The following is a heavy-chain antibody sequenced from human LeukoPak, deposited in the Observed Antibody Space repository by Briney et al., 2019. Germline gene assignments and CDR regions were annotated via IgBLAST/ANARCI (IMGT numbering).Heavy chain of an antibody. V-gene: IGHV4-34*01. Sequence: SETLSLTCAVYGGSFSGYYWSWIRQPPGKGLEWIGSIYYSGSTYYNPSLKSRVTISVDTSKNQFSLKLSSVTAADTAVYYCARVLRYFNYYYYYMDVWGKGTTVTISS. CDR2: IYYSGST. D-gene: IGHD3-9*01. CDR3: ARVLRYFNYYYYYMDV. CDR1: GGSFSGYY. J-gene: IGHJ6*03.